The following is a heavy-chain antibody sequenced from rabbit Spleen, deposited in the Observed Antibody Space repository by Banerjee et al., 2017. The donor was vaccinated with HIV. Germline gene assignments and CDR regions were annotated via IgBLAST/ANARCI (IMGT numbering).Heavy chain of an antibody. CDR2: INIVTGKS. V-gene: IGHV1S45*01. CDR3: ARDVGTYDYIDGVFNL. D-gene: IGHD6-1*01. Sequence: QEQLEESGGGLVKPEGSLTLTCKASGVSLNDKDVMCWVRQAPGKGLEWIACINIVTGKSVYASWAKGRLTMSRTSSTTVTLQMTSLTVADTATYFCARDVGTYDYIDGVFNLWGQGTLVTVS. CDR1: GVSLNDKDV. J-gene: IGHJ4*01.